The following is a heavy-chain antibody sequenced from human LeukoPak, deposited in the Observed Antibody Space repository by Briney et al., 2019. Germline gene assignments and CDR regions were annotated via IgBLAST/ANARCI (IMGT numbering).Heavy chain of an antibody. CDR3: ARDVNAFDI. J-gene: IGHJ3*02. V-gene: IGHV1-69*04. Sequence: SVKVSCKASGGTFSIYAISWVRQAPGQGLEWMGRIILILGIANYAQKFQGRVTITADKSTSTAYMELSSLRSEDTAVYYCARDVNAFDIWGQGTMVTVSS. CDR2: IILILGIA. D-gene: IGHD2/OR15-2a*01. CDR1: GGTFSIYA.